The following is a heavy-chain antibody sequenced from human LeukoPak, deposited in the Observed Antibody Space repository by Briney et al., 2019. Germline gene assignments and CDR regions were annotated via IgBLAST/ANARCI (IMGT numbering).Heavy chain of an antibody. V-gene: IGHV3-15*01. Sequence: PGGSLRLSCAASGFTFSNAWMSWVRQAPGKGLEWVGRIKSKTDGGTTDYAAPVKGRFTISRDDSKNTLYLQMNSLKTEDTAVYYCTTETQYYYDSSGYAQFDYWGQGTLVTVSS. CDR1: GFTFSNAW. J-gene: IGHJ4*02. CDR2: IKSKTDGGTT. D-gene: IGHD3-22*01. CDR3: TTETQYYYDSSGYAQFDY.